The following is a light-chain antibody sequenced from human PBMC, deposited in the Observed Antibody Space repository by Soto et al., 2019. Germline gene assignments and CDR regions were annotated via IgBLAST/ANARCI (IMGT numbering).Light chain of an antibody. CDR1: SSDVGDYKY. CDR2: DVN. J-gene: IGLJ2*01. CDR3: SSYTNFNTVI. Sequence: QSVLTQPASMSGSPGQSITISCTGTSSDVGDYKYVSWFQQYPGKAPKLMIYDVNNRPSGVSNRFSGSKSGNTASLTIYGLQAEDEADYYCSSYTNFNTVIFGGGTKLTVL. V-gene: IGLV2-14*03.